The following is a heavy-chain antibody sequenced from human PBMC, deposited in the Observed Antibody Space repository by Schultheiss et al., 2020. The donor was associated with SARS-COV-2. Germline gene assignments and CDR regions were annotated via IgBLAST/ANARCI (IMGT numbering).Heavy chain of an antibody. CDR2: FDPEDGET. V-gene: IGHV1-18*01. D-gene: IGHD2-8*01. CDR1: GYTFTSYG. CDR3: AREGGTNGDY. J-gene: IGHJ4*02. Sequence: ASVKVSCKASGYTFTSYGISWVRQAPGQGLEWMGGFDPEDGETIYAQKFQGRVTITADESTSTAYMELRSLRSDDTAVYYCAREGGTNGDYWGQGTLVTVSS.